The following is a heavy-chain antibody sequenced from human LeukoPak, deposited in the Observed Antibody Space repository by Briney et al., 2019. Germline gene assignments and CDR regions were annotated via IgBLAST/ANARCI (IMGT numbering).Heavy chain of an antibody. J-gene: IGHJ4*02. V-gene: IGHV3-53*01. CDR3: ARRAGDYSHPYDY. D-gene: IGHD3-22*01. Sequence: LTGGSLRLSCAASGLTVSSNCMSWVRQAPGKGLEWGSFIYSGGNTYYADYVKGRFTITRDNSKNTVHIQMNSLRAEDTAMYYCARRAGDYSHPYDYWGQGTLVTVSS. CDR2: IYSGGNT. CDR1: GLTVSSNC.